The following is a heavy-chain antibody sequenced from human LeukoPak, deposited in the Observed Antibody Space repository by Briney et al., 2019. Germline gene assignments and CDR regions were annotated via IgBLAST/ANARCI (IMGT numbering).Heavy chain of an antibody. D-gene: IGHD3-16*01. CDR2: ITTTDTTK. J-gene: IGHJ3*02. CDR1: GFTFSSYE. Sequence: PGGSLRLSCTASGFTFSSYEMNWVRQGPGKGLEWISYITTTDTTKYYTDSVKGRFTISRHYAKNSLYLQMHILSAEDPAVYCCARGGFGFDIWGQGTVV. CDR3: ARGGFGFDI. V-gene: IGHV3-48*03.